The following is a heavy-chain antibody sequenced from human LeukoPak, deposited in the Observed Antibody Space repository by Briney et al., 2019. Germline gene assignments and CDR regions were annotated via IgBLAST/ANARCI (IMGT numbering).Heavy chain of an antibody. D-gene: IGHD6-13*01. CDR3: ARDSEHSSSFAFDI. CDR2: INQDGSEK. V-gene: IGHV3-7*01. J-gene: IGHJ3*02. CDR1: GFTFSRYW. Sequence: QPGESLRLSCAASGFTFSRYWMSWVRQAPGKGLEWVANINQDGSEKHYVDYVKGRFTISRDNAKNSLYLQMNSLRAEDTAMYYCARDSEHSSSFAFDIWGQGTMVTVSS.